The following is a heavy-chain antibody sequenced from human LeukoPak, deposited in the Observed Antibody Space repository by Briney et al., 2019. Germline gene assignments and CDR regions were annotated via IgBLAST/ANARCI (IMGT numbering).Heavy chain of an antibody. J-gene: IGHJ6*03. D-gene: IGHD2-2*01. V-gene: IGHV1-18*01. Sequence: ASVKVSCKASGYTFTSYGISWVRQAPGQGLEWMGWISAYNGNTNYAQKLQGRVTMTTDTSTSTAYMELRSLRPDDTAVYYCARVGCSSTSCHYYYYYMDVWGKGTTVTVSS. CDR2: ISAYNGNT. CDR3: ARVGCSSTSCHYYYYYMDV. CDR1: GYTFTSYG.